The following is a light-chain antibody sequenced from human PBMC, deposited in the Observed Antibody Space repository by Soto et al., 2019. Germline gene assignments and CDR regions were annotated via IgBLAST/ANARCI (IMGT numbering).Light chain of an antibody. CDR1: ALPKQY. CDR3: QSADSSGTYV. J-gene: IGLJ1*01. CDR2: KDS. Sequence: SYELTQQPSVSVSPGQTARITCSGDALPKQYAYWYQQKPGQAPVLVIYKDSERPSGIPERFSGSSSGTTVTLTIRGVQAEDEADYYCQSADSSGTYVFGTGTKLAVL. V-gene: IGLV3-25*03.